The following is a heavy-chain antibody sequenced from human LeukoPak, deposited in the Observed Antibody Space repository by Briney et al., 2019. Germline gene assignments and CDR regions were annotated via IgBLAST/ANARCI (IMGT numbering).Heavy chain of an antibody. CDR2: CRNKANSYTT. Sequence: GGSLRLSCAASGFTFSDHYMDWVRQAPGKGLEWVGRCRNKANSYTTECAASVEGRFTISRDDSKNSLYLQMNSLKAEDTAVYYCAGEAGSYGPVVYWGQGTLVTVSS. CDR1: GFTFSDHY. D-gene: IGHD3-10*01. CDR3: AGEAGSYGPVVY. V-gene: IGHV3-72*01. J-gene: IGHJ4*02.